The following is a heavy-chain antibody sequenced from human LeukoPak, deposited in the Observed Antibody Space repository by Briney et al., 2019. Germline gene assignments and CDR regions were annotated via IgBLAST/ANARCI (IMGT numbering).Heavy chain of an antibody. CDR2: IYYSGST. V-gene: IGHV4-39*01. CDR1: GGSISSSSYY. D-gene: IGHD2-2*01. Sequence: SETLSLTCTVSGGSISSSSYYWGWIRQPPGKGLEWIGSIYYSGSTYYNPSLKSRVTISVDTSKNQFSLKLSSVTAADTAVYYCARHRGYCSSTSCYGKYWFDPWGQGTLVTVSS. CDR3: ARHRGYCSSTSCYGKYWFDP. J-gene: IGHJ5*02.